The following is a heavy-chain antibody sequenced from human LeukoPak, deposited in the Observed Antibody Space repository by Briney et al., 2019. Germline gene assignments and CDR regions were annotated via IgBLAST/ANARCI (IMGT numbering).Heavy chain of an antibody. CDR3: AREFAPYYFDY. CDR2: IWYDGSKT. J-gene: IGHJ4*02. CDR1: GFIFSNYG. V-gene: IGHV3-33*01. Sequence: GGSLRLSCVASGFIFSNYGMHWVRQAPGKGLEWVAVIWYDGSKTYYADSVKGRFTISRDSSKNTLYLQMNSLRAEDTAVYSCAREFAPYYFDYWGQGTLVTVSS.